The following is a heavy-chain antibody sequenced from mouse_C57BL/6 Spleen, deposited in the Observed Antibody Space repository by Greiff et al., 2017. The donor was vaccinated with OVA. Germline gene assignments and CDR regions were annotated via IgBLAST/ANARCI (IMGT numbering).Heavy chain of an antibody. CDR2: IYPGSGNT. CDR3: AREGPYYMDY. D-gene: IGHD1-1*01. J-gene: IGHJ4*01. Sequence: VQLVESGAELVRPGASVKLSCKASGYTFTDYYINWVKQRPGQGLEWIARIYPGSGNTYYNEKFKGKATLTAEKSSSTAYMQLSSLTSEDSAVYFCAREGPYYMDYWGQGTSVTVSS. CDR1: GYTFTDYY. V-gene: IGHV1-76*01.